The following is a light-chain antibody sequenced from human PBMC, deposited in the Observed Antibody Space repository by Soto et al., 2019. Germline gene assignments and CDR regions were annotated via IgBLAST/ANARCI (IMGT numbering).Light chain of an antibody. V-gene: IGKV3D-20*02. CDR2: DAS. CDR3: QQRSNLPPT. J-gene: IGKJ5*01. Sequence: EGVLTQSPATLSLSQGERATLSCRASQSVSSSYLAWYQQKPGQAPRLLIYDASNRATGIPDRFSGGGSGTDFTLTISSLEPEDFAVYYCQQRSNLPPTFGQGTRPEIK. CDR1: QSVSSSY.